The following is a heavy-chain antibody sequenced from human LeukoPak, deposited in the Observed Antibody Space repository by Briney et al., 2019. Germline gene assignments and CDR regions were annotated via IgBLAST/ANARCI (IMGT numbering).Heavy chain of an antibody. V-gene: IGHV4-34*01. CDR1: GGSFSGYY. D-gene: IGHD5-24*01. CDR3: AREGDGYLDY. J-gene: IGHJ4*02. Sequence: SETLSLTCAVYGGSFSGYYWSWIRQPPGKGLEWIGEINHSGSTNYNPSLKSRVTISVDTSKNQFSLKLSSVTAADTAVYYCAREGDGYLDYWGQGTLVTVSS. CDR2: INHSGST.